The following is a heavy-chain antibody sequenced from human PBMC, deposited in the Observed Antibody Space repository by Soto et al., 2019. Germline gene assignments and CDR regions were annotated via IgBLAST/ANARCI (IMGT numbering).Heavy chain of an antibody. CDR3: ARGYYDYVWGSYRYSAFDI. J-gene: IGHJ3*02. V-gene: IGHV1-69*13. Sequence: SVKVSCKASGGTFSSYAISWVRQAPGQGLEWMGGIIPIFGTANYAQKFQGRVTITADESTSTAYMELSSLRSEDTAVYYCARGYYDYVWGSYRYSAFDIWGQGTMVTVSS. D-gene: IGHD3-16*02. CDR2: IIPIFGTA. CDR1: GGTFSSYA.